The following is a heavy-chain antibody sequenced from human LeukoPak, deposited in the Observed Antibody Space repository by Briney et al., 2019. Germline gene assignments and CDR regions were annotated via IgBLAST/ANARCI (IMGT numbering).Heavy chain of an antibody. V-gene: IGHV3-21*06. CDR2: INNVRSHI. Sequence: GGSLRLSCAASGFTFSSYAMHWVRQAPGKGLEWVSSINNVRSHIYYADSVRGRFTISRDNANNVLYLQMNSLRAEDTAVYYCARDPTYYLRYGYFDSWGQGTLVTVSS. CDR3: ARDPTYYLRYGYFDS. D-gene: IGHD1-26*01. CDR1: GFTFSSYA. J-gene: IGHJ4*02.